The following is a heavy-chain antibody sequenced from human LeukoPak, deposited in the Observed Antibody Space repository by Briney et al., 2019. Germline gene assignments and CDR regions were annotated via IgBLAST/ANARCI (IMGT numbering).Heavy chain of an antibody. J-gene: IGHJ4*02. V-gene: IGHV3-23*01. CDR1: GFTFSSYA. D-gene: IGHD3-10*01. CDR3: ARWSYVSGTWFLDS. CDR2: ISGSGGST. Sequence: TGGSLRLSCAASGFTFSSYAMSWVRQAPGKGLEWVSAISGSGGSTYYADSVKGRFTISRDNSKNTLYLQLNTLRAEDRAVYYCARWSYVSGTWFLDSWGQGALVAVSS.